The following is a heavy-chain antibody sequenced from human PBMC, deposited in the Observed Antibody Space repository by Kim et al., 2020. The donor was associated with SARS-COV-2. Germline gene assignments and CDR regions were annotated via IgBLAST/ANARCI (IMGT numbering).Heavy chain of an antibody. CDR3: AKDFLHCGSSTSCYWGYYFDY. J-gene: IGHJ4*02. Sequence: GGSLRLSCAASGFTFSSYAMSWVRQAPGKGLEWVSAISGSGGSTYYADSVKGRFTISRDNSKNTLYLQMNSLRAEDTAVYYCAKDFLHCGSSTSCYWGYYFDYWGQGTLVTVSS. CDR1: GFTFSSYA. V-gene: IGHV3-23*01. D-gene: IGHD2-2*01. CDR2: ISGSGGST.